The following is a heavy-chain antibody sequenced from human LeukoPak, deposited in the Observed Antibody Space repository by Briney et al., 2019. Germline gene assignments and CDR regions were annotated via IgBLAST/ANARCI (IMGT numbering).Heavy chain of an antibody. V-gene: IGHV4-31*03. Sequence: SETLSLTCTVSGGSISSGGYYWSWIRQHPGKGLEWIGYIYYSGSTYYNPSLKSRVTISVDTSKNQFSLKLSSVTAADTAVYYCARANQIAAAGTLNFWFDPWGQGTLVTVSS. CDR3: ARANQIAAAGTLNFWFDP. CDR1: GGSISSGGYY. J-gene: IGHJ5*02. CDR2: IYYSGST. D-gene: IGHD6-13*01.